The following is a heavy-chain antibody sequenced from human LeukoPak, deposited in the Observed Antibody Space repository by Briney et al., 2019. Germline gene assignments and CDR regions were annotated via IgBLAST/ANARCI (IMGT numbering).Heavy chain of an antibody. CDR2: FDLEDGET. D-gene: IGHD5-24*01. CDR1: GYTLTELS. CDR3: ATGIGPERDMATIGPFWY. J-gene: IGHJ4*02. Sequence: ASVKDTCKVSGYTLTELSMHWVRQAGGKGREWMGGFDLEDGETIYVQKFQGRVTMTEDTSTDTAYMEPSSLRSEDTAVYYCATGIGPERDMATIGPFWYWGQGTLVTVSS. V-gene: IGHV1-24*01.